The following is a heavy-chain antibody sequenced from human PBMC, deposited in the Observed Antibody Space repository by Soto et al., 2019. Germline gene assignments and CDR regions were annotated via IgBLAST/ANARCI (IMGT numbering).Heavy chain of an antibody. CDR3: ARSIRGPRRFNGMDV. Sequence: SGPTLVNPTETLTVTCTFSAFSLTSPGMCVSWIRQSPGKALEWLALIERDDDDKYYSTSLKTRLTISNDTRKNQVVLTMANMDPADTATYYCARSIRGPRRFNGMDVWGQGTTVTVSS. CDR2: IERDDDDK. D-gene: IGHD1-20*01. CDR1: AFSLTSPGMC. V-gene: IGHV2-70*13. J-gene: IGHJ6*02.